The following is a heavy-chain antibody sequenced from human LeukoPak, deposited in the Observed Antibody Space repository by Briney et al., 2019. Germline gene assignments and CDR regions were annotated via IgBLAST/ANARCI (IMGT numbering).Heavy chain of an antibody. J-gene: IGHJ4*02. D-gene: IGHD6-6*01. CDR3: AREYSSSSGKALGY. CDR1: GGSLSSYY. V-gene: IGHV4-4*07. Sequence: SETLSLTCAVSGGSLSSYYWNWLRQPAGKGLEWIGHIYASGSTNYNPSLKSRVTMSVDTSKNQFSLKLNSVTAADSAFYYCAREYSSSSGKALGYWGQGTLVTVSS. CDR2: IYASGST.